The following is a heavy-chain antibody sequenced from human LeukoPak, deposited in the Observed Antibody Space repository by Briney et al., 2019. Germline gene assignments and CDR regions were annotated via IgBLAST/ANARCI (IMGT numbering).Heavy chain of an antibody. CDR2: ISPNSGAT. Sequence: ASVKVSCKASGYTFTDYYMHWLRQAPGRGLEWMGWISPNSGATNFAQNFQGRVTMTRDTSISAVYMELSRLTSDDTAVYFCARLSGSSGWTRFDYWGQGTLVTVSS. V-gene: IGHV1-2*02. CDR1: GYTFTDYY. J-gene: IGHJ4*02. CDR3: ARLSGSSGWTRFDY. D-gene: IGHD6-25*01.